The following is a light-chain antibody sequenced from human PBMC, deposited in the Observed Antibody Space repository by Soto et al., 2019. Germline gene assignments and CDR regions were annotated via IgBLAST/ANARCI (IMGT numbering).Light chain of an antibody. CDR2: GAS. J-gene: IGKJ4*01. CDR1: RSISTN. V-gene: IGKV3-20*01. Sequence: IVMTQSPPTLSVSPGERATLSCRASRSISTNVAWYQHKSGQAPRLLIYGASSRATGTPDRFSGSGSGTDLTLTISRLEPEDFAVYYCQQYGSSPLTFGGGTKVDIK. CDR3: QQYGSSPLT.